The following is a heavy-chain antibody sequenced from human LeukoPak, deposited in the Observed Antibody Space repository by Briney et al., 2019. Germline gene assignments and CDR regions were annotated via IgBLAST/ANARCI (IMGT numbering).Heavy chain of an antibody. V-gene: IGHV1-69*13. CDR3: ARGRALYYALDYFDY. CDR2: IIPIFGTA. Sequence: GASVKVSCKASGYTFTSYGINWVRQAPGQGLEWMGGIIPIFGTANYAQKFQGRVTITADESTSTAYMELSSLRSEDTAVYYCARGRALYYALDYFDYWGQGTLVTVSS. D-gene: IGHD3-16*01. J-gene: IGHJ4*02. CDR1: GYTFTSYG.